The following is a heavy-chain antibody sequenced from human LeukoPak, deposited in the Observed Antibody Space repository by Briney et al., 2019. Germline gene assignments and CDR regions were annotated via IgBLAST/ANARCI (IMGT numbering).Heavy chain of an antibody. Sequence: GGSLRLSCAASGFTFSSSAMSWVRQAPGKGREGVLSISGGGSGGSTYYADAVTGPLTISRDNSKNTLYLQMTSLRAEEPAVYCCARSGYHRFDDWGQGTLVTVSS. CDR3: ARSGYHRFDD. V-gene: IGHV3-23*01. CDR2: ISGGGSGGST. J-gene: IGHJ4*02. D-gene: IGHD5-12*01. CDR1: GFTFSSSA.